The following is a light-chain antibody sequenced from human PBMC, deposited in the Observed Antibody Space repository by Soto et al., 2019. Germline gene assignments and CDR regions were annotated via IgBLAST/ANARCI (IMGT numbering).Light chain of an antibody. CDR2: DAS. CDR3: QQYRT. Sequence: DIQMTQSPSTLSASVGDRVTITCRASQSISSWLAWYQQKPGKAPKLLIYDASSLESGVPSRFSGSGSGTEFTLTISSLQPDDFATYYSQQYRTFDQGTKVEIK. V-gene: IGKV1-5*01. CDR1: QSISSW. J-gene: IGKJ1*01.